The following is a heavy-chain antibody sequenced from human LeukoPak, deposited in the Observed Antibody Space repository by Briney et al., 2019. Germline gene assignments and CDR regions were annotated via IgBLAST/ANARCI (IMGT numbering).Heavy chain of an antibody. Sequence: SETLSLTCAVYGGSFSGYYWSWIRQPPGKGLEWIGEINHRGRTNYNPSLESRVTISVDTSKNQFSLKLSSVTAADTAVYYCARGLTTVTTVRYFDYWGQGTLVTVSS. CDR3: ARGLTTVTTVRYFDY. CDR1: GGSFSGYY. J-gene: IGHJ4*02. CDR2: INHRGRT. V-gene: IGHV4-34*01. D-gene: IGHD4-17*01.